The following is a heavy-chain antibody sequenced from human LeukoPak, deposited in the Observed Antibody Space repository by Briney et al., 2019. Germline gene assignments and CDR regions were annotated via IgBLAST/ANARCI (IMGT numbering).Heavy chain of an antibody. CDR3: ARGKPFVVVVAATLSYDDAFDI. J-gene: IGHJ3*02. Sequence: GASVKVSCKASGGTFSSYAISWVRQAPGQGLEWMGGIIPIFGTANYAQKFQGRVTITADKSTSTAYMELSSLRSEDTAVYYCARGKPFVVVVAATLSYDDAFDIWGQGTMVTVSS. V-gene: IGHV1-69*06. D-gene: IGHD2-15*01. CDR2: IIPIFGTA. CDR1: GGTFSSYA.